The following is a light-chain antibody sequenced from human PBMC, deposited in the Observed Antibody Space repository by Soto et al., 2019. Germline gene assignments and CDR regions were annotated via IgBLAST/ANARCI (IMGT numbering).Light chain of an antibody. CDR2: EVN. CDR1: SSDIGTYNL. CDR3: CSYAGSSTLYV. V-gene: IGLV2-23*02. J-gene: IGLJ1*01. Sequence: QSVLTQPASVSGSPGQSITISCTGTSSDIGTYNLVSWYQQHPGKAPKLMIYEVNKRPSGVSDRFSGSKSGNTASLTISGLQAEDDADYYCCSYAGSSTLYVFRTGTKVPVL.